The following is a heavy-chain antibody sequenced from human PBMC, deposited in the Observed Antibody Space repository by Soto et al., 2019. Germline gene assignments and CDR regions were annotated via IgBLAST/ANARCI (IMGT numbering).Heavy chain of an antibody. V-gene: IGHV1-8*01. Sequence: QVQLVQSGAEVKKPGASVTVSCKASGYTFTNYDIHWVRQATGQGLEWMGWMNPDSGNTGQTKQLQGRVTMTRDTSISTAYMEMSSLRSEDTAVYYCARGRFRRTWFDPWGQGTLVTVSS. D-gene: IGHD3-16*01. CDR2: MNPDSGNT. CDR3: ARGRFRRTWFDP. J-gene: IGHJ5*02. CDR1: GYTFTNYD.